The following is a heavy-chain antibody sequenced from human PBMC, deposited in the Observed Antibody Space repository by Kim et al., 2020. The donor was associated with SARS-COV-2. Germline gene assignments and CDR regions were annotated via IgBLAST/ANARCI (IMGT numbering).Heavy chain of an antibody. V-gene: IGHV3-23*01. CDR3: AKDGEDYTSPYYFDS. D-gene: IGHD2-2*01. Sequence: GGSLRLSCAASEFIFSTYVMNWVRQAPGMGLEWVSGISGSSGSTFYADSVKGRFTISRDNSKNTLYLQMDSLRAEDTAVYYCAKDGEDYTSPYYFDSWGRGTLVTVSS. CDR2: ISGSSGST. J-gene: IGHJ4*02. CDR1: EFIFSTYV.